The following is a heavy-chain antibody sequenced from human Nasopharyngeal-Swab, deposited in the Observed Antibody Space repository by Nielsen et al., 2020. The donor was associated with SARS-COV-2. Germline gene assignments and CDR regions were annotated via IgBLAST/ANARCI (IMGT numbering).Heavy chain of an antibody. CDR2: IKQDGSEK. D-gene: IGHD5-12*01. CDR3: AKDRDSGDDSDDYYHYYGMDV. CDR1: GFTFSSYW. Sequence: GESLKISCAASGFTFSSYWMSWVRQAPGKGLEWVANIKQDGSEKYYVDSVKGRFTISRDNAKNSLYLQMNSLRAEDTAIYYCAKDRDSGDDSDDYYHYYGMDVWGQGTTVTVSS. J-gene: IGHJ6*02. V-gene: IGHV3-7*03.